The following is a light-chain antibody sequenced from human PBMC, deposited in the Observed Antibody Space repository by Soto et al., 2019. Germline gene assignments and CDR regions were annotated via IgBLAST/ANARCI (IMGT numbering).Light chain of an antibody. J-gene: IGKJ1*01. CDR3: QQYKT. V-gene: IGKV1-17*01. Sequence: IPMTPSPSSLYASVGARVTIPCRASQGLRNDLGWYQQKPGKAPKRLIYAASSLQSGVPSRFSGSGSGTEFTLTISSLQPDDFATYYCQQYKTFGQGTKVDI. CDR2: AAS. CDR1: QGLRND.